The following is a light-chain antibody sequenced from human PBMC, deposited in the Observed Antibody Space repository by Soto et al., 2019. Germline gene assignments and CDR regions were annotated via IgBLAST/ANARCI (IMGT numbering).Light chain of an antibody. Sequence: EIVLTQPPATLSLSPGERATLSCRASQSVGSYLAWYHQKPGQAPRLLIYDASNRATGIPARFSGSGSGTDFTLTISSLEPEDFAVYYCQQRSKWPITFGQGTRLEIK. V-gene: IGKV3-11*01. CDR3: QQRSKWPIT. CDR2: DAS. CDR1: QSVGSY. J-gene: IGKJ5*01.